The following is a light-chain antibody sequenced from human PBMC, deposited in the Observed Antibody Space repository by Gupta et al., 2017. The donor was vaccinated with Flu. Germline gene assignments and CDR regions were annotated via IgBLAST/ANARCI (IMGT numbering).Light chain of an antibody. Sequence: QSALTQPAPAPGSPGQSIPTPCPGTSSDVGSYNLVSWYQQHPGKAPKLMIYEGSKRPSGVSNRFSGSKSGNTASLTISGLQAEDEADYYCCSYAGSSTLVFGGGTKLTVL. CDR3: CSYAGSSTLV. V-gene: IGLV2-23*01. CDR1: SSDVGSYNL. J-gene: IGLJ2*01. CDR2: EGS.